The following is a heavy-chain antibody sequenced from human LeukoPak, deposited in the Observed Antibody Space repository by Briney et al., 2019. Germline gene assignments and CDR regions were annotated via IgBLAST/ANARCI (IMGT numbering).Heavy chain of an antibody. D-gene: IGHD1-26*01. CDR3: AREKGSYYQNDAFDI. V-gene: IGHV4-31*03. CDR2: IYYSGST. CDR1: GGSISSGGYY. Sequence: SQTLSLTCTVSGGSISSGGYYWSWIRQHPGKGLEWIGYIYYSGSTYYNPSLKSRVTISVDTSKNQFSLKLSSVTAADTAVYYCAREKGSYYQNDAFDIWGQGTMVTVSS. J-gene: IGHJ3*02.